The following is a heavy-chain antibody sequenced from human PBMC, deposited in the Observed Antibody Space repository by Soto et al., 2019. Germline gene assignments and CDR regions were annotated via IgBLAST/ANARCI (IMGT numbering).Heavy chain of an antibody. CDR1: GFRLSDYW. D-gene: IGHD5-18*01. V-gene: IGHV3-74*01. CDR2: ITRDGSSP. Sequence: EVQLVESGGGLVQPGGSLRLSCAASGFRLSDYWMHWVRPAPGEGLVWLSRITRDGSSPNYADSVKGRFTSSRDNAKKTLYLQVNSLRGEDTAVYYCARGANGYYYFDYWGQGTLVTFSS. J-gene: IGHJ4*02. CDR3: ARGANGYYYFDY.